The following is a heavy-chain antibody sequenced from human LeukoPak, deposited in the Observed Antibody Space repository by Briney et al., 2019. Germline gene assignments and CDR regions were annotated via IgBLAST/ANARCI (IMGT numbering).Heavy chain of an antibody. J-gene: IGHJ2*01. Sequence: PSETLSLTCSVSGDSISNYYWSWIRQPPGKGLEWIGGGTTNANPSLKSRVTISKDTSKNQLFLNLNSVTAADTAVYYCARHRGWLQSSWYLDLWGRGTLVTVSS. CDR1: GDSISNYY. CDR2: GGTT. V-gene: IGHV4-59*08. D-gene: IGHD5-24*01. CDR3: ARHRGWLQSSWYLDL.